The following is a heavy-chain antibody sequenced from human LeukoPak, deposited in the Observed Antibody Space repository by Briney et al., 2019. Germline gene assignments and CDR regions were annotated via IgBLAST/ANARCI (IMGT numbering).Heavy chain of an antibody. J-gene: IGHJ4*02. Sequence: SETLSLTCTVSGDSISYYYWSWIRQPAGKGLEWIGRISTSGTTNYNPSLKSRVTMSVDTSKNQFSLKLSSVTAADTAVYYCARDVVAAAGTWDYWGQGTLVTVSS. D-gene: IGHD6-13*01. V-gene: IGHV4-4*07. CDR3: ARDVVAAAGTWDY. CDR1: GDSISYYY. CDR2: ISTSGTT.